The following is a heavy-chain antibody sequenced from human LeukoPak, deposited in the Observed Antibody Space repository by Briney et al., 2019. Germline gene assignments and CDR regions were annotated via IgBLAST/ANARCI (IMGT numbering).Heavy chain of an antibody. J-gene: IGHJ4*02. CDR1: GFTFSSYG. CDR2: IRYDGSNK. V-gene: IGHV3-30*02. Sequence: GGSLRLSCAASGFTFSSYGMHWVRQAPGKGLEWVAFIRYDGSNKYYADSVKGRFAISRDNSKNTLYLQMNSLRAEDTAVYYCAREGRFLEWLLSYWGQGTLVTVSS. D-gene: IGHD3-3*01. CDR3: AREGRFLEWLLSY.